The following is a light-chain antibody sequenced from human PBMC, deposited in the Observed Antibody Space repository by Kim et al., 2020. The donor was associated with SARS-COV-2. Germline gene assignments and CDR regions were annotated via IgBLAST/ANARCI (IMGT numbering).Light chain of an antibody. CDR1: QFISSN. J-gene: IGKJ4*01. CDR2: GAS. V-gene: IGKV3-15*01. CDR3: QQFKDWPLT. Sequence: VSPGERATLSCRASQFISSNLAWYQQKPGQAPRLLIYGASTRATGVPARFTGSGSGAEFTLTISNVQSEDFAVYHCQQFKDWPLTFGGGTKVDIK.